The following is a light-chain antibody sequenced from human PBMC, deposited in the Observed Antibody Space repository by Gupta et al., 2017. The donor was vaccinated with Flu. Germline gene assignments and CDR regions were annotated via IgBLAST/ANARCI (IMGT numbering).Light chain of an antibody. J-gene: IGKJ1*01. V-gene: IGKV4-1*01. CDR2: GAS. Sequence: QSPVPLPVFLSKKTTHNCTSSQSVLESSNNRNYLTWYQQKPGQPPRLLIYGASTRESGVPERFSGSGSGTDFTLTISCLQAEDVATYFCQQHVSYPQTFGQGTKVEIK. CDR1: QSVLESSNNRNY. CDR3: QQHVSYPQT.